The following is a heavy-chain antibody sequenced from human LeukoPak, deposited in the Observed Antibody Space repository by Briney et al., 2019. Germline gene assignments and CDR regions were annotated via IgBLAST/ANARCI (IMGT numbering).Heavy chain of an antibody. Sequence: PSETPSLTCTVSGGSISSGSYYWSWIRQPAGKGLEWIGRIYTSGTTNYNPSLKSRVTISVDTSKNQFSLKLSSVTAADTAVYYCACSGWYISVNYYYYMDVWGNGTTVTISS. V-gene: IGHV4-61*02. J-gene: IGHJ6*03. CDR3: ACSGWYISVNYYYYMDV. CDR2: IYTSGTT. CDR1: GGSISSGSYY. D-gene: IGHD6-19*01.